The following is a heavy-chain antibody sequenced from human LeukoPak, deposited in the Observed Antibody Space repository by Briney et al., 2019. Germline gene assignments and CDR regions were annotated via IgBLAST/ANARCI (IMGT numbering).Heavy chain of an antibody. J-gene: IGHJ4*02. Sequence: QAGGSLRLSCAASEFTFTTCGMHWVRQAPGKGLEWVAFIYYDGSHIYYADYVKGRFTISRDISKNTLYLQMDSLRAEDTAIYYCARDWKTNSFDYWGQGTLVTVSS. V-gene: IGHV3-33*01. CDR2: IYYDGSHI. CDR3: ARDWKTNSFDY. CDR1: EFTFTTCG. D-gene: IGHD1-1*01.